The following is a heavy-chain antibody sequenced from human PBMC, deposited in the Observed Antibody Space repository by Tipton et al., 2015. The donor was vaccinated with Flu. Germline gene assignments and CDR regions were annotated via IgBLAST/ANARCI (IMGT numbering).Heavy chain of an antibody. CDR2: IFHSGNT. Sequence: TLSLICSVSGSSIRSSNYYWGWIRQPPGKGLEWIGNIFHSGNTYHNPSLKSRVTISVDTSKNHFSLKLSSVTAADTAVYYCARRDYSNYVSEPKNWFDPWGQGTLVTVSS. J-gene: IGHJ5*02. CDR1: GSSIRSSNYY. CDR3: ARRDYSNYVSEPKNWFDP. D-gene: IGHD4-11*01. V-gene: IGHV4-39*07.